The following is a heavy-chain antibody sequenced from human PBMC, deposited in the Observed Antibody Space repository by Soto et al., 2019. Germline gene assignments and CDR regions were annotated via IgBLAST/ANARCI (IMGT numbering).Heavy chain of an antibody. CDR3: ARDLGYYYDSSGYYY. CDR1: GYTFTSYY. CDR2: INPSGGST. D-gene: IGHD3-22*01. Sequence: ASVKVSCKASGYTFTSYYMHWVRQAPGQGLEWMGIINPSGGSTSYAQKFQGRVTMTRDTSTSTVYMELNSLRAEDTAVYYCARDLGYYYDSSGYYYWGQGTLVTVSS. V-gene: IGHV1-46*01. J-gene: IGHJ4*02.